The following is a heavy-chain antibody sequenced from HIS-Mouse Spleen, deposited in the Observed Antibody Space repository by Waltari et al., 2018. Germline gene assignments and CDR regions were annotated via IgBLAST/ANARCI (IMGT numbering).Heavy chain of an antibody. V-gene: IGHV4-34*01. D-gene: IGHD4-17*01. J-gene: IGHJ6*02. Sequence: QVQLQQWGAGLLKPSETLSLTCAVYGGSFSGYYWSWIRQPPGKGLEWIGEINHSGSTNSNPSLKSRVTISVDTSKNQFSLKLSSVTAADTAVYYCARGGTTVVTPNYYYGMDVWGQGTTVTVSS. CDR2: INHSGST. CDR3: ARGGTTVVTPNYYYGMDV. CDR1: GGSFSGYY.